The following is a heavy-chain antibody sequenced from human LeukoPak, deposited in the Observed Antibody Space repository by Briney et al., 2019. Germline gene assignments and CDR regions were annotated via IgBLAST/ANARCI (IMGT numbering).Heavy chain of an antibody. CDR3: ARGTGWGFMNYFYYGMDV. J-gene: IGHJ6*02. D-gene: IGHD3-16*01. CDR2: INPKNGGT. V-gene: IGHV1-2*02. Sequence: ASVKVSCKASGYTFTGYYIHWARQAPGQGLEWMGWINPKNGGTNYAQKFKGRFTMTTDTSFITAHMELTRLASDDTAVYYCARGTGWGFMNYFYYGMDVWGQGTTVTVSS. CDR1: GYTFTGYY.